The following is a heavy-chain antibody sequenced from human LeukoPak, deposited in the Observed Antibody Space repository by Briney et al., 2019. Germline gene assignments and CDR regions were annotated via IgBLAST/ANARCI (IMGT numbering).Heavy chain of an antibody. J-gene: IGHJ4*02. CDR2: IYNSGST. V-gene: IGHV4-59*01. Sequence: SETLSLTRTVSGGSISSYYWSWIRQPPGKGLEWIGYIYNSGSTNYNPSLKSRVTISVDTSKNQFSLKLTSVTAADTAVYYCARDSAHYDILTGYYLYYFNYWGQGTLVTVSS. D-gene: IGHD3-9*01. CDR3: ARDSAHYDILTGYYLYYFNY. CDR1: GGSISSYY.